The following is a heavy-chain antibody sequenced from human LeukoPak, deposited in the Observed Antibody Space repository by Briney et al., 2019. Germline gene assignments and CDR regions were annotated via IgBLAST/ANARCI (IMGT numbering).Heavy chain of an antibody. V-gene: IGHV4-38-2*02. Sequence: SETLSLTCTVSGYSISSDSYWGWIRQPPGRVLEWIGTFYRSGSTYYIPSLRSRVTISVDTSKNQFSLKLSSVTAADTAVYYCVSEYSSGWSGIFDYWGQGTLVTVSS. J-gene: IGHJ4*02. D-gene: IGHD6-19*01. CDR3: VSEYSSGWSGIFDY. CDR1: GYSISSDSY. CDR2: FYRSGST.